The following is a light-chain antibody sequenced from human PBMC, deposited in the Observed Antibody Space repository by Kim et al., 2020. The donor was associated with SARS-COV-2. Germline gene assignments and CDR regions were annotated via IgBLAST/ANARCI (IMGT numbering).Light chain of an antibody. CDR2: RNN. V-gene: IGLV10-54*01. CDR1: SNKLGSQE. J-gene: IGLJ2*01. CDR3: SAWDSSLSAQV. Sequence: SATLISTRHSNKLGSQEAAWLQQPQGHPPTLLSYRNNTRPSGISERLSASRSGNTASLTITGLRPEDEADYYCSAWDSSLSAQVFGGGTQLTVL.